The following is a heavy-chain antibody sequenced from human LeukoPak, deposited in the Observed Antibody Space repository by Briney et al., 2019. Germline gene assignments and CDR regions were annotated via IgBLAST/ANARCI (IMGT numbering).Heavy chain of an antibody. V-gene: IGHV1-69*05. CDR1: GGTFSSYA. J-gene: IGHJ5*02. Sequence: SVKVSCKASGGTFSSYAISWVRQAPGQGLEWMGGIIPIFGTANYAQKFQGRVTITTDESTSTAYMELSSLRSEDTAVYYCARDRTKPRTYYYDSRGGWFDPWGQGTLVTVSS. CDR3: ARDRTKPRTYYYDSRGGWFDP. D-gene: IGHD3-22*01. CDR2: IIPIFGTA.